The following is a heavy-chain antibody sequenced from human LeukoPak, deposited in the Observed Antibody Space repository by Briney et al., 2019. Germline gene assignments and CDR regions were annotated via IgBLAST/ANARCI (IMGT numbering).Heavy chain of an antibody. Sequence: GGSLRLSCAASGFTFSSYSMNWVRQAPGKGLEWVSSISGSSSYIYYADSVRGRFTVSRDNAKNSLYLQMNSLRDEDTAVYYCAREQNMYTSGRYWFYWGQGTLVTVSS. J-gene: IGHJ4*02. D-gene: IGHD6-19*01. V-gene: IGHV3-21*01. CDR1: GFTFSSYS. CDR2: ISGSSSYI. CDR3: AREQNMYTSGRYWFY.